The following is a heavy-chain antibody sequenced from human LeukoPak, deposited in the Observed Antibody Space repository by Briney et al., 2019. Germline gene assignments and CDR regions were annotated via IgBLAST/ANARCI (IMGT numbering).Heavy chain of an antibody. V-gene: IGHV3-48*03. CDR3: EGTIITSPEFDY. CDR2: ISSSGSTI. Sequence: GGSLRLSCAASGFTLSSYEMNWVRQAPGKGLEWVSYISSSGSTIYYADSVKGRFTISRDNAKDSLYLQMNSLRAEDTAVYYCEGTIITSPEFDYWGQGTLVTVSS. D-gene: IGHD3-10*01. J-gene: IGHJ4*02. CDR1: GFTLSSYE.